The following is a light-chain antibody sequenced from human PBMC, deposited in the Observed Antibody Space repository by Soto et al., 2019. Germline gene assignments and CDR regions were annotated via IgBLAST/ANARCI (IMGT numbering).Light chain of an antibody. CDR3: QQYNNGPPAT. Sequence: EIVLTQSPATVSVSPGEGATLSCRASQNVNSNRVWYQQRPGQAPRLLMYGASVRASGIPARFRGSGSGTEFSLTISSLQAEDFAVYYCQQYNNGPPATFGGGTKVDIK. J-gene: IGKJ4*01. CDR1: QNVNSN. CDR2: GAS. V-gene: IGKV3-15*01.